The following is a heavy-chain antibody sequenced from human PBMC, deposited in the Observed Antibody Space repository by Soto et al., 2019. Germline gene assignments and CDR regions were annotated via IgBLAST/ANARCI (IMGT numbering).Heavy chain of an antibody. CDR3: ARDGRIYYFFSCYTARPDWFDP. V-gene: IGHV4-39*01. Sequence: SETLSLTCTVSGGSISSSSYYWGWIRQPPGKGLEWIGSIYYSGSTYYNPSLKSRVTISVDTSKNQFSLKLSSVTAAGTAVCYCARDGRIYYFFSCYTARPDWFDPWGQGTPVLGSS. CDR2: IYYSGST. CDR1: GGSISSSSYY. D-gene: IGHD3-3*01. J-gene: IGHJ5*02.